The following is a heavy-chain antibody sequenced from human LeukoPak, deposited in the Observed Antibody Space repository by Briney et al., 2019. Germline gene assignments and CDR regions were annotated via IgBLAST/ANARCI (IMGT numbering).Heavy chain of an antibody. CDR3: ARHIGRRDGCYFDY. D-gene: IGHD3-10*01. J-gene: IGHJ4*02. V-gene: IGHV4-39*01. Sequence: PSETLSLTCTVSGGSISSSSYYWGWLRQPPGKGREGIGSNYYSGSTYHNPSLTSRVTISVAPSKNQFSLKLSSVTAADTAVYYCARHIGRRDGCYFDYWGQGTLVTVSS. CDR1: GGSISSSSYY. CDR2: NYYSGST.